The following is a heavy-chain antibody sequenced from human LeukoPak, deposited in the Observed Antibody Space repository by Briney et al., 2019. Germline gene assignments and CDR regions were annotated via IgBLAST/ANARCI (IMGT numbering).Heavy chain of an antibody. J-gene: IGHJ3*02. CDR2: VYYSGST. Sequence: SETLSLTCTVSGGTISSYFWSWIRQPPGKGLEWIGYVYYSGSTNYNPSLKSRVTISVDTSKKQFSLKLSSATAADTAVYYCARVLDLSKRGLDAFDIWGQGTMVTVSS. CDR3: ARVLDLSKRGLDAFDI. V-gene: IGHV4-59*01. D-gene: IGHD3-16*01. CDR1: GGTISSYF.